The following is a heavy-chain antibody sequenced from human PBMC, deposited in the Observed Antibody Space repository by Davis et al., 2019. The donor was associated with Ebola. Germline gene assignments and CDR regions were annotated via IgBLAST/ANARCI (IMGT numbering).Heavy chain of an antibody. CDR3: ARDRGGDYSFDY. J-gene: IGHJ4*02. Sequence: AASVKVSCKASGYTFTNYGITWVRQAPGQGLEWMGWINPHNGNTNYAQNVQGRVIMTSDTATTTAYMEVGSLRSEDTSVYYCARDRGGDYSFDYWGQGTLVTVSS. V-gene: IGHV1-18*04. CDR1: GYTFTNYG. CDR2: INPHNGNT. D-gene: IGHD3-10*01.